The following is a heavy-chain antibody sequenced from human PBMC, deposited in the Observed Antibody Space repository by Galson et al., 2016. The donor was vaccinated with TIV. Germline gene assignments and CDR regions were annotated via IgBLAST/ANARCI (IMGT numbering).Heavy chain of an antibody. J-gene: IGHJ6*02. V-gene: IGHV3-66*02. CDR1: GLNVSMNY. Sequence: SLRLSCAASGLNVSMNYMTWVRQAPGKGLEWVSIIYDGGDTYYADSVRGRFTISRDNFKDILYLLMTGLRPDDTGVYYCARDRVVGATYYNYYFGMDVWGQGTTVTVSS. D-gene: IGHD2-15*01. CDR2: IYDGGDT. CDR3: ARDRVVGATYYNYYFGMDV.